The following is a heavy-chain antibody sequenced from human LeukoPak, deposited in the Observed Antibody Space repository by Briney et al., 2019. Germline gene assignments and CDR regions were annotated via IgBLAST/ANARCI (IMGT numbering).Heavy chain of an antibody. Sequence: AGGSLRLSCAASGFTFSSYAMSWVRQAPGKGLEWVSAISGSGGSTYYAESVKGRFTISRDNSKNTLYLQMNSLRAEDTAVYYCAKDRQKAVAGTGYFQHWGQGTLVTVSS. CDR3: AKDRQKAVAGTGYFQH. CDR2: ISGSGGST. J-gene: IGHJ1*01. V-gene: IGHV3-23*01. CDR1: GFTFSSYA. D-gene: IGHD6-19*01.